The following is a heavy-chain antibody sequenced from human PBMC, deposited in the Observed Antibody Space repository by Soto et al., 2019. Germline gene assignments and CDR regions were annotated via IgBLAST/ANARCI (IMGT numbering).Heavy chain of an antibody. CDR2: IKSKTDGGTT. CDR3: TTDYHITIFGVVSDPDIFDY. V-gene: IGHV3-15*01. J-gene: IGHJ4*02. D-gene: IGHD3-3*01. CDR1: GFTFSNAW. Sequence: PGGSLRLSCAASGFTFSNAWMSWVRQAPGKGLEWVGRIKSKTDGGTTDYAAPVKGRFTISRDDSKNTLYLQMNSLKTEDTAVYYCTTDYHITIFGVVSDPDIFDYWGQGTLVTVSS.